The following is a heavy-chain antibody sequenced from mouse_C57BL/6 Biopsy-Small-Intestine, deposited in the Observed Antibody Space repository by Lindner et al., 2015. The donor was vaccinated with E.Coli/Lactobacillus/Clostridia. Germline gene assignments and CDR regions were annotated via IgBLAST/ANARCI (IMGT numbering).Heavy chain of an antibody. V-gene: IGHV1-9*01. CDR2: ILPGSVST. D-gene: IGHD1-1*01. J-gene: IGHJ4*01. CDR1: GYTFTGYW. CDR3: ARIVVADYAMDY. Sequence: VQLQESGAELMKPGASVKLSCKATGYTFTGYWIEWVKQRPGHGLEWIGEILPGSVSTNFNEKFKGKATFTADTSSNTAYMQLSSLTTEDSAIYYCARIVVADYAMDYWGQGTSVTVSS.